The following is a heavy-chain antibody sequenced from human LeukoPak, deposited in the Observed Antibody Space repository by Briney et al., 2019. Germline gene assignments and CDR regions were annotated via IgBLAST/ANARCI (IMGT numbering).Heavy chain of an antibody. CDR2: ISGSGGST. V-gene: IGHV3-23*01. CDR3: AKVRQVGYYGSGSYSHYFDY. CDR1: GFTFSSYA. Sequence: PGGSLRLSCAASGFTFSSYAMSWVRQAPGQGLEWVSAISGSGGSTYYADSVKGRFTISRDNSKNTLYLQMNGLRAEDTAVYYCAKVRQVGYYGSGSYSHYFDYWGQGTLVTVS. D-gene: IGHD3-10*01. J-gene: IGHJ4*02.